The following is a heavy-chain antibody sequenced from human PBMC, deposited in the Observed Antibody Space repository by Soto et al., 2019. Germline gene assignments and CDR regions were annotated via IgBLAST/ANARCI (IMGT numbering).Heavy chain of an antibody. V-gene: IGHV3-23*01. CDR3: AKSKSARYSSGWYRAEYFQH. CDR2: ISGSGGST. D-gene: IGHD6-19*01. Sequence: PGGSLRLSCAASGFTFSSYAMSWVRQAPGKGLEWVSAISGSGGSTYYADSVKGRFTISRDNSKNTLYLQMNSLRAEDTAVYYCAKSKSARYSSGWYRAEYFQHWGQGTLVTVSS. J-gene: IGHJ1*01. CDR1: GFTFSSYA.